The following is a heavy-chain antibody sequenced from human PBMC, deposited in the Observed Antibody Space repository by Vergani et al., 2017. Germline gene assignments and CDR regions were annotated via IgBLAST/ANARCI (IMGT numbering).Heavy chain of an antibody. CDR1: GFTFSSYS. V-gene: IGHV3-48*01. Sequence: EVQLVESGGGLVQPGGSLRLSCAASGFTFSSYSMNWVRQAPGKGLEWVSYSSSSSSTIYYADSVKGRFTIARDNAKNSLYLQMNSLRAEDTAVYYCARDSTFHCSGGSCYSNSNYYYYYMDVWGKGTTVTVSS. J-gene: IGHJ6*03. CDR3: ARDSTFHCSGGSCYSNSNYYYYYMDV. CDR2: SSSSSSTI. D-gene: IGHD2-15*01.